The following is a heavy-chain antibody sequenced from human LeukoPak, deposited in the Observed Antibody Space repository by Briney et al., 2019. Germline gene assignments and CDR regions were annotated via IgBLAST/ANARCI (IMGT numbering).Heavy chain of an antibody. CDR1: GFMFSSHC. V-gene: IGHV3-30*03. D-gene: IGHD5-12*01. J-gene: IGHJ4*02. CDR3: ARDHAADIVATGEDY. CDR2: ISYDGSKK. Sequence: GGSLRLSCAASGFMFSSHCMHWVRQAPGKGLEWVAVISYDGSKKYYADSVKGRFTISRDNSRNTLYLQMNSLRGEDTAVYYCARDHAADIVATGEDYWGQGTLVTVSS.